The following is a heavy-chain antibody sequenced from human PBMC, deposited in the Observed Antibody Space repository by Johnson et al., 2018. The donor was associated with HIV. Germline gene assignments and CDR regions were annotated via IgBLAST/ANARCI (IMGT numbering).Heavy chain of an antibody. V-gene: IGHV3-15*01. CDR1: GFTFDDYA. CDR3: ARGEGDYGDNDAFDI. J-gene: IGHJ3*02. D-gene: IGHD4-17*01. CDR2: IKSKTDDGTT. Sequence: VQLVESGGGLVQPGRSLRLSCAASGFTFDDYAMHWVRQAPGKGLEWVGRIKSKTDDGTTDYAAPVKGRFTISRDNSKNTLYLQMNSLRAEDTAVYYWARGEGDYGDNDAFDIWGQGTMVTVSS.